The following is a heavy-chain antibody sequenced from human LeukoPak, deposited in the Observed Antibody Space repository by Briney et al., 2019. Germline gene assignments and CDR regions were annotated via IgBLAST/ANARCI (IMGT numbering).Heavy chain of an antibody. Sequence: GGSLRLSCAASGFTFSSYGMHWVRQAPGKGLEWVAFIRYDGTNKYYADSVKGRFTISRDNSKNTLYLQMNSLRAEDTAVYYCAKDLDSSSWYYQGPAVDAFDIWGQGTMATASS. CDR2: IRYDGTNK. D-gene: IGHD6-13*01. CDR1: GFTFSSYG. V-gene: IGHV3-30*02. J-gene: IGHJ3*02. CDR3: AKDLDSSSWYYQGPAVDAFDI.